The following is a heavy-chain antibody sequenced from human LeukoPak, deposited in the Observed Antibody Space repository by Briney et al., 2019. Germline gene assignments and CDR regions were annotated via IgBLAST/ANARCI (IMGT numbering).Heavy chain of an antibody. CDR2: INPNSGGT. V-gene: IGHV1-2*02. D-gene: IGHD3-10*01. CDR1: GYTFTGYY. Sequence: PGASVKVSCKASGYTFTGYYMHWVRQAPGQGLEWMGWINPNSGGTNYAQKFQGRVTMTRDTSISTAYMELSRLRSDDTAVYYCARVRSRLPRLYAFDIWGQGTMVTVSS. CDR3: ARVRSRLPRLYAFDI. J-gene: IGHJ3*02.